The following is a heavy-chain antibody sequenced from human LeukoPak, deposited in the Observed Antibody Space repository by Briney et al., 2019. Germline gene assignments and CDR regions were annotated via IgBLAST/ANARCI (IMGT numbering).Heavy chain of an antibody. CDR1: GGSISSGGYS. CDR3: AREVDTAMGHFDY. V-gene: IGHV4-30-2*01. Sequence: SETLSLTCTVSGGSISSGGYSWSWIRQPPGKGLEWIGYIYHSGSTYYNPSLKSRVTISVDRSKNQFSLKLSSVTAADTAVYYCAREVDTAMGHFDYWGQGTLVTVSS. D-gene: IGHD5-18*01. J-gene: IGHJ4*02. CDR2: IYHSGST.